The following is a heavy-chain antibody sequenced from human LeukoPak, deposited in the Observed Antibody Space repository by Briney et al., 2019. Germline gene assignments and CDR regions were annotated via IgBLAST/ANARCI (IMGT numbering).Heavy chain of an antibody. CDR3: ASGSYFYYFMYV. D-gene: IGHD1-1*01. CDR1: GGSISSSSYY. V-gene: IGHV4-39*07. J-gene: IGHJ6*03. CDR2: IYYSGST. Sequence: PSETLSLTCTVSGGSISSSSYYWGWVRQPPGKGLEWIGCIYYSGSTYYNPSLKIRVTISVNTSKTQCSLKLSALPAADWSVYYCASGSYFYYFMYVWGKGTTVTVSS.